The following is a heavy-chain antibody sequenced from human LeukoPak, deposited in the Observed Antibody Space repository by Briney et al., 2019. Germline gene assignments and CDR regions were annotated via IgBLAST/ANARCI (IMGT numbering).Heavy chain of an antibody. CDR2: ISHDGSNK. CDR1: GFTFSSYG. V-gene: IGHV3-30*03. J-gene: IGHJ4*02. CDR3: ARALEIYSNLY. D-gene: IGHD4-11*01. Sequence: GGSLRLSCEASGFTFSSYGMHWVRRAPGKGLEWMTVISHDGSNKYYVDSVKGHFTISRDNSKSTLYLQMNSLRAEDTAVYYCARALEIYSNLYWGQGTLVTVSS.